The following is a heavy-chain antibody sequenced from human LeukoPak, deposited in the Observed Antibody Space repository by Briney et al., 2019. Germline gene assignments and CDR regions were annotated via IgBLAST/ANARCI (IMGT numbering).Heavy chain of an antibody. Sequence: PGGSLRLSCAASGFTFSSYAMSWVRQAPGKGLEWVSAISGSGGSTYYADSVKGRFTISRDNAKNSLYLQMNGLRAEDTALYHCARWSSIKVAATENYWGQGTLVTVSS. J-gene: IGHJ4*02. CDR2: ISGSGGST. V-gene: IGHV3-23*01. CDR1: GFTFSSYA. D-gene: IGHD6-19*01. CDR3: ARWSSIKVAATENY.